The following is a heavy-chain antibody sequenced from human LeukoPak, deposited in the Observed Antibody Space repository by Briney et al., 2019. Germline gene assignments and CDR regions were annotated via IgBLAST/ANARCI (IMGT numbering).Heavy chain of an antibody. CDR3: AASSRYYYDSSVPDY. CDR1: GFTFTSSA. CDR2: IVVGSGNT. D-gene: IGHD3-22*01. V-gene: IGHV1-58*02. J-gene: IGHJ4*02. Sequence: GASVKVSCKASGFTFTSSAMQWVRQARGQRLEWIGWIVVGSGNTNYAQKIQERVTITRDMSTSTAYMELSSLRSEDTAVYYCAASSRYYYDSSVPDYWGQGTLVTVSS.